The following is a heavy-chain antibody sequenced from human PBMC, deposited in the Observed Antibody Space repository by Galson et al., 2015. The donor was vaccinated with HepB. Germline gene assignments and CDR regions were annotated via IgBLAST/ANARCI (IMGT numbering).Heavy chain of an antibody. J-gene: IGHJ4*02. V-gene: IGHV1-18*04. CDR2: ISTRSGNT. CDR3: VRDRVHSFDY. CDR1: GYTFTSNG. Sequence: SVKVSCKASGYTFTSNGISWVRQAPGQGLEWMGWISTRSGNTNYAQRLQGRVTMTTDTSTSTAYMELRRLRSDDTAIYYCVRDRVHSFDYWGQGTLVTVSS.